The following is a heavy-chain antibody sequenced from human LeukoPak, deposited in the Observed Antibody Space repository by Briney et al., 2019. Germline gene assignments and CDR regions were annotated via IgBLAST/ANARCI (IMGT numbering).Heavy chain of an antibody. D-gene: IGHD2-2*02. CDR1: GFSFNNFA. Sequence: GGSLRLSCAASGFSFNNFAVTWVRQAPGKGLEWISTISHTGDMTYYADSVKGRFSISRDNSDNTLFLQMSSLRAEDTAVYFCAKGTCTSTTCYMDHLGRGILVTVSS. V-gene: IGHV3-23*01. CDR2: ISHTGDMT. J-gene: IGHJ4*02. CDR3: AKGTCTSTTCYMDH.